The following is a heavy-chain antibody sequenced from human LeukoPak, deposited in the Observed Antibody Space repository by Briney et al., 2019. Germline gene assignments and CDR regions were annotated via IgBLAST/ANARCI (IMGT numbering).Heavy chain of an antibody. D-gene: IGHD5-24*01. CDR3: AREAVGDGYNPEYFQH. J-gene: IGHJ1*01. Sequence: SQTLSLTCTVSGGSISSGSYYWGWIRQPAGTGLEWIGRIYTSGSTNYNPSLKSRVTISVDTSKNQFSLKLSSVTAADTAVYYCAREAVGDGYNPEYFQHWGQGTLVTVSS. CDR1: GGSISSGSYY. CDR2: IYTSGST. V-gene: IGHV4-61*02.